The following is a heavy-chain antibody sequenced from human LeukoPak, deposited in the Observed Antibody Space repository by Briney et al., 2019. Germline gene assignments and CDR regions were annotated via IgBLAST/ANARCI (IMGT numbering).Heavy chain of an antibody. Sequence: SETLSLTCAVSGGSISSSNWWSWVRQPPGKGLEWIGEIYHSGSTNYNPSLKSRVTISVDKSKNQFSLKLSSVTAADTAVYYCARHKTVTYDVFDLWGRGTMVTVSS. CDR3: ARHKTVTYDVFDL. D-gene: IGHD3-3*01. V-gene: IGHV4-4*02. J-gene: IGHJ3*01. CDR2: IYHSGST. CDR1: GGSISSSNW.